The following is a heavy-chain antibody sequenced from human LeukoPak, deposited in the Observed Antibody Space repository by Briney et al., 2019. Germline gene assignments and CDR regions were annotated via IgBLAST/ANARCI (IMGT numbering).Heavy chain of an antibody. V-gene: IGHV3-30*02. CDR2: IRYDGSNK. CDR3: ARDRDSGSFLFDY. D-gene: IGHD1-26*01. CDR1: GFTFSSYG. Sequence: GGSLRLSCAASGFTFSSYGMYWVRQAPGKGLEWVAFIRYDGSNKKYADSVKGRFTISRDNSKNTLYLQMNSLRAEDTAVYYCARDRDSGSFLFDYWGQGTLVTVSS. J-gene: IGHJ4*02.